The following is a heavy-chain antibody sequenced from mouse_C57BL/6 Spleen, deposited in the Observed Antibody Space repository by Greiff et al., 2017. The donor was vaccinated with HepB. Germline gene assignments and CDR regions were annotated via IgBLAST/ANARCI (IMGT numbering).Heavy chain of an antibody. CDR1: GYSFTGYY. V-gene: IGHV1-42*01. J-gene: IGHJ1*03. Sequence: VQLQQSGPELVKPGASVKISCKASGYSFTGYYMNWVKQSPEKSLEWIGEINPSTGGTTYNQKFKAKATLTVDKSSSTAYMQLKSLTSEDSAVYYWARRTTVVATRYFDVWGTGTTVTVSS. CDR3: ARRTTVVATRYFDV. D-gene: IGHD1-1*01. CDR2: INPSTGGT.